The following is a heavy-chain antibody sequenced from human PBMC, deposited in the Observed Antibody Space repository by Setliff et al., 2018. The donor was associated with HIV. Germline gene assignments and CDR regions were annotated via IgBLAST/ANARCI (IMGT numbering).Heavy chain of an antibody. D-gene: IGHD1-26*01. J-gene: IGHJ4*02. CDR1: GGTFTSHG. CDR2: IIPILGVA. CDR3: ARIVGATPGDY. V-gene: IGHV1-69*10. Sequence: SVKVSCKASGGTFTSHGITWVRQAPGQGLEWMGGIIPILGVAHHAQKFQGRVTITVDKSTSTAYMGLRSLRSEDTAVYYCARIVGATPGDYWGRGTLVTVSS.